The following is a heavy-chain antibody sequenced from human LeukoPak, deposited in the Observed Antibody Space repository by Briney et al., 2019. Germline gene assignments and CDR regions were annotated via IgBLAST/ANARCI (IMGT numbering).Heavy chain of an antibody. D-gene: IGHD3-10*01. V-gene: IGHV1-2*02. CDR1: EYTFTAYY. CDR3: ARAEYYGSGGPYDY. Sequence: ASVKVSCKASEYTFTAYYLHWVRQAPGQGLEWMGWINPNSGGTNYAQKFQGRVTMARDTSISTAYMELSRLRSDDTAVYYCARAEYYGSGGPYDYWGQGTLVTVSS. J-gene: IGHJ4*02. CDR2: INPNSGGT.